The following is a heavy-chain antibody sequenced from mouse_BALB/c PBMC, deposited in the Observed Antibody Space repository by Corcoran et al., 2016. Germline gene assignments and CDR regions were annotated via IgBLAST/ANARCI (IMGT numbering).Heavy chain of an antibody. Sequence: QVQLQQAAAELARPGASVKISCKASGYTFPSYTMHWVKQRPGQGLEWMGYINPSSGYTEYNQKFKDKTTLTADKSSSTAYMQLSSLTSEDSAVYYCARRGPWFAYWGQGTLVTVSA. CDR1: GYTFPSYT. J-gene: IGHJ3*01. CDR3: ARRGPWFAY. V-gene: IGHV1-4*02. CDR2: INPSSGYT.